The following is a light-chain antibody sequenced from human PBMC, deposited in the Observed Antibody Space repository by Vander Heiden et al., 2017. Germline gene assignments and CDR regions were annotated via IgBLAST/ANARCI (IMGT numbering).Light chain of an antibody. Sequence: SYALTQPLSVSLALGQTARITCGGNNIGSKNVHWYQQKPGQAPGLVLFSDANRASGIPERFSGSNSGYTDTLTIRRAQAGDEADYYGQVWDRNLVIFGGGTKLTVL. CDR3: QVWDRNLVI. CDR2: SDA. J-gene: IGLJ2*01. CDR1: NIGSKN. V-gene: IGLV3-9*01.